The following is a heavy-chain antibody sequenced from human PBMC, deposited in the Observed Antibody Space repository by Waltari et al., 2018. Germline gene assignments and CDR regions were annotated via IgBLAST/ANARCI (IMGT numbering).Heavy chain of an antibody. J-gene: IGHJ4*02. V-gene: IGHV4-34*01. CDR3: ARGPASAIAVAGTYFDY. D-gene: IGHD6-19*01. CDR2: INHSGST. CDR1: GGSFSGYY. Sequence: QVQLQQWGAGLLKASETLSLTCAVYGGSFSGYYWSWIRQPPGKGLEWIGEINHSGSTNYTPSLKSRVTISVDTSKNQFSLKLSSVTAADTAVYFCARGPASAIAVAGTYFDYWGQGTLVTVSS.